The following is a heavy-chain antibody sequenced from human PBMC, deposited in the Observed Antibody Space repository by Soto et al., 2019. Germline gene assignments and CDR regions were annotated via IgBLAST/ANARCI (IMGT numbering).Heavy chain of an antibody. D-gene: IGHD3-10*01. V-gene: IGHV3-23*01. Sequence: GGSLRLSCAASGFTFSTFAMTWVRQAPGKGLEWASGISNSGGNTYYADSVKGRFTISRDNSKSTLYLQMNSLRAEDTAVYYCAKDPYYDSGSHPPDYWGQGTLVTVSS. CDR2: ISNSGGNT. CDR1: GFTFSTFA. J-gene: IGHJ4*02. CDR3: AKDPYYDSGSHPPDY.